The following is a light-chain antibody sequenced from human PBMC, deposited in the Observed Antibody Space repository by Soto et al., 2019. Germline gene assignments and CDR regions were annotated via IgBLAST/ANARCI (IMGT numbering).Light chain of an antibody. CDR2: DVS. Sequence: DIQMTQSPSTLSASVGDRVTITCRASQSISSWLAWNQQKPGKAPKLLIYDVSSLESGVPSRFSGSGSGTEFTLTISSLQPYDFATYYCQQYNSYPRTFGQGTKVEIK. CDR1: QSISSW. J-gene: IGKJ1*01. CDR3: QQYNSYPRT. V-gene: IGKV1-5*01.